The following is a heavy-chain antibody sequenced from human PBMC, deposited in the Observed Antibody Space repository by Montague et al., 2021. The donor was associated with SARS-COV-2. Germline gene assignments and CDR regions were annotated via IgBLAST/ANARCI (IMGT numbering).Heavy chain of an antibody. CDR3: ARLRRMRMVVVATSWFDP. Sequence: SETLSLTCTVSGGSVSSSGYYWGWIRQPPGKGLEWIGSTYFSGSSYYNPSLKSRVSVSVDTSKNQLSLRLSSVTAADTAVYYCARLRRMRMVVVATSWFDPGGQGTMVTVSS. J-gene: IGHJ3*01. D-gene: IGHD3-22*01. CDR1: GGSVSSSGYY. V-gene: IGHV4-39*01. CDR2: TYFSGSS.